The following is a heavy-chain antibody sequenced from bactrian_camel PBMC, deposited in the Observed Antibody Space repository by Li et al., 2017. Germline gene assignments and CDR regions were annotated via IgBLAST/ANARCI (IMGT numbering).Heavy chain of an antibody. CDR1: RGFDDADA. CDR2: ISPDSKE. V-gene: IGHV3S53*01. D-gene: IGHD5*01. Sequence: QLVESGGGSVQIGGSLTLACAASRGFDDADAEWGWFRQAAGAQCEMVASISPDSKEYYSDSVKGRFAISRDNGENAVRLRMSALSPRDTAVYYCASEATGWVHPPYLRRCAGQGTQVTVS. J-gene: IGHJ4*01.